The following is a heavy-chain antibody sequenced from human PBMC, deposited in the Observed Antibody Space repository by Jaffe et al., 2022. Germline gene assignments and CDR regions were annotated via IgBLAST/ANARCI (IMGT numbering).Heavy chain of an antibody. CDR3: AKSGFGWLRSATFDY. Sequence: EVQLVESGGGLVQPGRSLRLSCAASGFTFDDYAMHWVRQAPGKGLEWVSGISWNSGSIGYADSVKGRFTISRDNAKNSLYLQMNSLRAEDTALYYCAKSGFGWLRSATFDYWGQGTLVTVSS. J-gene: IGHJ4*02. CDR1: GFTFDDYA. CDR2: ISWNSGSI. V-gene: IGHV3-9*01. D-gene: IGHD5-12*01.